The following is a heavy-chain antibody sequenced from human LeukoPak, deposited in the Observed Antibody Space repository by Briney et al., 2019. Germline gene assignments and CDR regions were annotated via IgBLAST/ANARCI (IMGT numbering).Heavy chain of an antibody. Sequence: GGSLRLSCAASGFTFSTYAMSWVRQAPGKGLEWVSIVSGTGGRTYYADSVKGRFTISRDNSKNTLYLQMNSLRAEDTALYYCVKASSSSPQYNWFDAWGQGTLVTVSS. D-gene: IGHD6-6*01. V-gene: IGHV3-23*01. CDR1: GFTFSTYA. CDR3: VKASSSSPQYNWFDA. J-gene: IGHJ5*02. CDR2: VSGTGGRT.